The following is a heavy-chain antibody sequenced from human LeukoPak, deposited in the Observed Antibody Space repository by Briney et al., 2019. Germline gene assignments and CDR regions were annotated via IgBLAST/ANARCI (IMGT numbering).Heavy chain of an antibody. CDR2: MNEDRSQI. CDR3: ASFWNGYFDY. J-gene: IGHJ4*02. D-gene: IGHD3-3*01. V-gene: IGHV3-7*01. CDR1: GFSFSTYW. Sequence: GGSLRLPCAASGFSFSTYWMSWVRQAPGRGLEWVATMNEDRSQIYYVDSVKGRFTISRDNAKNSLYLQMNNLRADDTAVYYCASFWNGYFDYWGRGTLVTVSS.